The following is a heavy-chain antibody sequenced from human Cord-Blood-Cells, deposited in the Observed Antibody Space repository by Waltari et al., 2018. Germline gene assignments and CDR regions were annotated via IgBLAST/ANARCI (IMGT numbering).Heavy chain of an antibody. D-gene: IGHD3-22*01. CDR3: AREPYYYDSSGYYDGYYFDY. CDR2: ISYDGSNK. CDR1: GFTFSSYA. V-gene: IGHV3-30-3*01. J-gene: IGHJ4*02. Sequence: QVQLVESGGGVVQPGRSLRLSCAASGFTFSSYAMHWVRQAPGQGLEWVAVISYDGSNKYYADSVKGRFTISRENSKNTLYLQMNSLRAEDTAVYYCAREPYYYDSSGYYDGYYFDYWGQGTLVTVSS.